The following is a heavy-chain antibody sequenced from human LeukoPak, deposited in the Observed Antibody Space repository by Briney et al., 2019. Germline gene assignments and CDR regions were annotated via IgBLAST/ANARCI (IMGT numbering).Heavy chain of an antibody. D-gene: IGHD2-21*02. V-gene: IGHV3-48*02. CDR1: GFTFSSYS. CDR2: ISSSSTTI. CDR3: ARDRYCGGDCYSNAFDI. J-gene: IGHJ3*02. Sequence: PGGSLRLSCAASGFTFSSYSTNWVRQAPGKGLEWVSYISSSSTTIYYADSLKGRFTISRDNGKNSLYLQMNSLRDEDTAVYYCARDRYCGGDCYSNAFDIWGQGTMVTVSS.